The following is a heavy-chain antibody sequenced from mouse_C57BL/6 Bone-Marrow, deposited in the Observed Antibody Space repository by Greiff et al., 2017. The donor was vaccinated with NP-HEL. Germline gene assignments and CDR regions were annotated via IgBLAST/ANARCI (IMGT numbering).Heavy chain of an antibody. CDR3: TFIYYYVSWFAY. D-gene: IGHD1-1*01. J-gene: IGHJ3*01. Sequence: VQLQQSGAELVRPGASVKLSCTASGFNIKDDYMHWVKQRPEQGLEWIGWLDPANGDTAYASKFQGKATITADTSSNTAYLQLSSLTSEDTAVYYCTFIYYYVSWFAYWGQGTLVTVSA. CDR1: GFNIKDDY. V-gene: IGHV14-4*01. CDR2: LDPANGDT.